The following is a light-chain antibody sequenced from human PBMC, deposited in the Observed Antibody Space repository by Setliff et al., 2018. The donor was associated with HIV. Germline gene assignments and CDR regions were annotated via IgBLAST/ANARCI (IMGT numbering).Light chain of an antibody. J-gene: IGLJ1*01. V-gene: IGLV2-14*01. Sequence: QSALTQPASVSGPPGQSITISCTGTTSDIGAFNFVSWYQQHPGKAPKLIIYEVDYRPSGVSTRFSGPKSGNTASLTISGLQAEDEADYYCNSYRSRSTYVFGTGTKVTVL. CDR2: EVD. CDR1: TSDIGAFNF. CDR3: NSYRSRSTYV.